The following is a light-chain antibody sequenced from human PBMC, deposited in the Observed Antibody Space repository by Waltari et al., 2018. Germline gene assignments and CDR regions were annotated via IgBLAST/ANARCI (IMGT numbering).Light chain of an antibody. V-gene: IGKV1-9*01. CDR3: QHLDTYPRT. J-gene: IGKJ1*01. CDR1: QGISNF. Sequence: CRAIQGISNFFAWYQQKPGKAPEVLICAASTFRSGFPSRFSGRGSGTDFTLTISILQPEDFATYFCQHLDTYPRTFGQGTKVEIK. CDR2: AAS.